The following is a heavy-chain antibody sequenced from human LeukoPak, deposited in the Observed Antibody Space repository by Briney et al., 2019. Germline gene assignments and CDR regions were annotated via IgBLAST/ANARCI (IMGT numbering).Heavy chain of an antibody. V-gene: IGHV1-2*02. J-gene: IGHJ6*02. CDR1: GYTFTGYY. CDR2: INPNSGGT. Sequence: ASVKVSCKASGYTFTGYYMHWVRQAPGQGLEWMGWINPNSGGTNYAQKFQGRVTMTRDTSISTAYMELSGLRSDDTAVYYCARDPGSYFYYYYGMDVWGQGTTVTVSS. CDR3: ARDPGSYFYYYYGMDV. D-gene: IGHD1-26*01.